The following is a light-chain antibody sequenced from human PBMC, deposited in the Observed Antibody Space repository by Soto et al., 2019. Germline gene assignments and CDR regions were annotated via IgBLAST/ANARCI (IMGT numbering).Light chain of an antibody. CDR2: DAS. J-gene: IGKJ4*01. CDR3: QQSSNSPP. Sequence: EIVLTQSPATLSLSPGERATLSCRASQSVSSYLAWYQQKPGQAPRLLIYDASNRATGIPARFSGSGSGTDFTLTISSLEPEDLAVYYCQQSSNSPPFGGGTKVDIK. V-gene: IGKV3-11*01. CDR1: QSVSSY.